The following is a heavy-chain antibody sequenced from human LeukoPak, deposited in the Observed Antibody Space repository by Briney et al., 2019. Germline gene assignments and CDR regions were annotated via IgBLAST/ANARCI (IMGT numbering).Heavy chain of an antibody. CDR1: GFTFSSYA. V-gene: IGHV3-30-3*01. Sequence: GGSLRLSCAASGFTFSSYAMSWVRQAPGKGLEWVAVISYDGSNKYYADSVKGRFTISRDNSKNTLYLQMNSLRAEDTAVYYCAKGYGEGSYYYYYGMDVWGQGTTVTVSS. J-gene: IGHJ6*02. D-gene: IGHD3-16*01. CDR3: AKGYGEGSYYYYYGMDV. CDR2: ISYDGSNK.